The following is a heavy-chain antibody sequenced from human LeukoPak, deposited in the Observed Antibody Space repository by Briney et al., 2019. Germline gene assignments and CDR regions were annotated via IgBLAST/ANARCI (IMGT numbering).Heavy chain of an antibody. CDR3: ARSYCSGGSCYSENWIDP. D-gene: IGHD2-15*01. Sequence: PGRSLRLSCAASGFTFSSYGMHWVRQAPGKGLEWVAVIWYDGSNKYYADSVKGRFTISRDNSKNTLYLQMNSLRAEDTAVYYCARSYCSGGSCYSENWIDPWGQGTLVTVSS. J-gene: IGHJ5*02. CDR2: IWYDGSNK. CDR1: GFTFSSYG. V-gene: IGHV3-33*01.